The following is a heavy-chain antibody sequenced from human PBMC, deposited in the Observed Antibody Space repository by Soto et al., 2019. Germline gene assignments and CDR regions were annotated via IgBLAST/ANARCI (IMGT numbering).Heavy chain of an antibody. CDR3: ARATSIHFWWRSPGHSSSSSHFDY. J-gene: IGHJ4*02. CDR1: GYTFTSYG. V-gene: IGHV1-18*04. D-gene: IGHD6-6*01. CDR2: ISAYNGNT. Sequence: QVQLVQSGAEVKKPGASVKVSCKASGYTFTSYGISWVRQAPGQGLEWMGWISAYNGNTNYAQKLQGRVTMTTDTSTSTAYMELRSLRSDDTAVYYCARATSIHFWWRSPGHSSSSSHFDYWGQGTLVTVSS.